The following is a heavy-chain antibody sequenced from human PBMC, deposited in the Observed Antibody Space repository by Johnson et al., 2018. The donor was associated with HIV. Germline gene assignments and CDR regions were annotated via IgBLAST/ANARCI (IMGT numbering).Heavy chain of an antibody. CDR2: INWNGGNT. Sequence: VQLVESGGGMVRPGGSPRLSCAASGFTFDDYGMSWVRQVPGKGLEWVSGINWNGGNTGYVDSVKGRFTISRDNAKNSLYLQMNSLRAEDTALYYCARDRRYYGSGSYGVAFDILGQGTVVTVSS. V-gene: IGHV3-20*04. D-gene: IGHD3-10*01. CDR3: ARDRRYYGSGSYGVAFDI. J-gene: IGHJ3*02. CDR1: GFTFDDYG.